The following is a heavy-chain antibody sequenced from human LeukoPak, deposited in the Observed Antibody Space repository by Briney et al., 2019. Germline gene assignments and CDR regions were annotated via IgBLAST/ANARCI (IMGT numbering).Heavy chain of an antibody. J-gene: IGHJ4*02. V-gene: IGHV1-2*02. CDR2: INPNSGGT. CDR1: GYTFTGYY. D-gene: IGHD1-26*01. Sequence: ASVKVSCKASGYTFTGYYMHWVRQAPGQGLEWMGWINPNSGGTNYAQKFQGRVTMTRDTSISTAYMELSRLRSDDTAVYYCARRASGTYNFDYWGRGTLVTVSS. CDR3: ARRASGTYNFDY.